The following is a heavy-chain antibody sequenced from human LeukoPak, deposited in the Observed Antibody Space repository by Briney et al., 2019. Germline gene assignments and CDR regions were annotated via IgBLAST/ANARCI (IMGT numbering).Heavy chain of an antibody. J-gene: IGHJ4*02. CDR3: ARGAKELDS. CDR2: IGHDGSNE. D-gene: IGHD4/OR15-4a*01. CDR1: GFTFSNYG. Sequence: GGSLRLSCAASGFTFSNYGMHWVRQAPSKGLEWVALIGHDGSNEFEAESVKGRFTISRDNSMNIVYLQMNSLRVDDTAVYYCARGAKELDSWGQGTLVTVSS. V-gene: IGHV3-33*03.